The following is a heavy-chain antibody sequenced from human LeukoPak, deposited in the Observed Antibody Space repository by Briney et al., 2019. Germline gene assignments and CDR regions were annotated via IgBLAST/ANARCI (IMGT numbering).Heavy chain of an antibody. J-gene: IGHJ6*03. V-gene: IGHV4-34*01. CDR2: INHSGST. CDR3: ARGLYYYYMDV. Sequence: SETLSLTCAVYGGSFSGYYWSWIRQPPGKGLEWIGEINHSGSTNYNPSLKSRVTISVGTSKNQFSLKLSSVTAADTAVYYCARGLYYYYMDVWGKGTTVTVSS. CDR1: GGSFSGYY.